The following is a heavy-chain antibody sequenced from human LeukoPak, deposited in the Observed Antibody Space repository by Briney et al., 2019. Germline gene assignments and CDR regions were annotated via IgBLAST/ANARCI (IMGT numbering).Heavy chain of an antibody. CDR1: VYTFSTYY. CDR2: INPHGGST. J-gene: IGHJ4*02. CDR3: AGGRQLGRFDY. V-gene: IGHV1-46*01. Sequence: ASVKVSCKTSVYTFSTYYVRWVRLAPGQGLDWMGIINPHGGSTSYPQKFQGRVTMTSDTSTGTVYMDLNSLTSEDTAVYYCAGGRQLGRFDYWGQGTLVTVSS. D-gene: IGHD3-16*01.